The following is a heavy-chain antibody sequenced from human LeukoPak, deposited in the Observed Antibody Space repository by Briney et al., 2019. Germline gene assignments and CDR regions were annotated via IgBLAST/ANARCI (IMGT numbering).Heavy chain of an antibody. J-gene: IGHJ4*02. V-gene: IGHV3-23*01. CDR3: ACKRGYSYYDY. Sequence: PGGSLRLSCAISGFTFSDYAMSWVRQAPGKGLEWVSVISGTGSATYYTDSVKGRFTISRDNSKNTLYLQMNSLRAEDTAVYYCACKRGYSYYDYWGQGILVTVSS. CDR1: GFTFSDYA. D-gene: IGHD5-18*01. CDR2: ISGTGSAT.